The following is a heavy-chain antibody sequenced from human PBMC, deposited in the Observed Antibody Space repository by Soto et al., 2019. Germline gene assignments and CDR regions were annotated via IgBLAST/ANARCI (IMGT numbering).Heavy chain of an antibody. CDR1: GITFTKYA. Sequence: EVQLLESGGGLVQPGGSLRLSCAASGITFTKYAMAWVRQAPERGLEWVSGISGSGGGTYYADSVKGRFTISRDNSKNTMFLQMNSLRAEDTAKYYCVGDYGGLEGFDIWSQGTMVTVSS. J-gene: IGHJ3*02. D-gene: IGHD4-17*01. CDR3: VGDYGGLEGFDI. V-gene: IGHV3-23*01. CDR2: ISGSGGGT.